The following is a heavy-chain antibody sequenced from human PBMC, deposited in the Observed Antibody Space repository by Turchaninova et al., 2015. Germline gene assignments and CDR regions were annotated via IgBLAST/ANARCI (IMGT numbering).Heavy chain of an antibody. Sequence: QVQLVESGGGVVQPGGSLRLSCAASGFSFSTYGMHWDRQAPGKGLEWVAMVSYDGSAEYPDDSLEGRFTISRDNSKTTLYLQMDSLRHEDTAVYYCAKDRGYHYGLDYWGQGTLVTVSS. CDR3: AKDRGYHYGLDY. J-gene: IGHJ4*02. CDR1: GFSFSTYG. CDR2: VSYDGSAE. V-gene: IGHV3-30*18. D-gene: IGHD3-10*01.